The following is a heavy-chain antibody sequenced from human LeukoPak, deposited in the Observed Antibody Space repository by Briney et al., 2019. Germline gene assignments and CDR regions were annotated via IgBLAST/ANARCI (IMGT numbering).Heavy chain of an antibody. J-gene: IGHJ3*01. CDR2: ISSSSSYI. CDR3: AKDGGYQVASPNHDAFNA. CDR1: GFTFSSYS. Sequence: GGSLRLSCAASGFTFSSYSMNWVRQAPGKGLEWVSSISSSSSYIYYADSVKGRFTISRDNAKNSLYLQMDSLRAEDTAVYYCAKDGGYQVASPNHDAFNAWGQGTMVTVSS. V-gene: IGHV3-21*01. D-gene: IGHD4-23*01.